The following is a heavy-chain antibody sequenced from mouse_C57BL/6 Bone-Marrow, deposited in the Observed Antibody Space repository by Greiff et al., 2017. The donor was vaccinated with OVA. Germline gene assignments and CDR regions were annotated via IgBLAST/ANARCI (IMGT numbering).Heavy chain of an antibody. CDR3: ASPYYFAV. CDR1: GFTFSDYY. D-gene: IGHD2-10*01. Sequence: EVKVVESGGGLVQPGGSLKLSCAASGFTFSDYYMYWVRQTPEKRLEWVAYISNGGGSTYYPDTVKGRFTISRDNAKNTLYLQMSRLKSEDTAMYYCASPYYFAVWGTGTTVTVSS. J-gene: IGHJ1*03. CDR2: ISNGGGST. V-gene: IGHV5-12*01.